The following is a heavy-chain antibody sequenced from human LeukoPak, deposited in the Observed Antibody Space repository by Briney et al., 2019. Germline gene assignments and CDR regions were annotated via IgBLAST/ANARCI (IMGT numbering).Heavy chain of an antibody. CDR3: ARDRRVVVPAATYYYGMDV. J-gene: IGHJ6*02. D-gene: IGHD2-2*01. V-gene: IGHV1-46*01. Sequence: GASVKVSCKASGYTFTSYYMHWVRQAPGQGLQWMGVINPSGGSTSYAQKFQGRVTMTRDTSTSTVYMELSSLRSEDTAVYYCARDRRVVVPAATYYYGMDVWGQGTTVTVSS. CDR2: INPSGGST. CDR1: GYTFTSYY.